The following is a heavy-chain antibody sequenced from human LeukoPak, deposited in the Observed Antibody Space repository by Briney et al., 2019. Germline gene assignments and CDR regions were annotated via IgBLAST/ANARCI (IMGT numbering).Heavy chain of an antibody. CDR2: IFPSGGEI. J-gene: IGHJ4*02. D-gene: IGHD1-26*01. Sequence: GGSLRLSCAASGFTFSTFAMIWVRQPPGKGLEWVSSIFPSGGEIHYADSVKGRFTISRDNAKNSLYLQMNSLRAEDTAVYYCARVGLDYWGQGTLVTVSS. CDR3: ARVGLDY. V-gene: IGHV3-21*01. CDR1: GFTFSTFA.